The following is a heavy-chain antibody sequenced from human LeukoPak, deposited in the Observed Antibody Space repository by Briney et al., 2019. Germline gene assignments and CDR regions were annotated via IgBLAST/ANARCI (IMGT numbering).Heavy chain of an antibody. D-gene: IGHD3-10*01. J-gene: IGHJ6*04. CDR3: ARDRSITMVRGGNYYYGMDV. V-gene: IGHV1-69*06. CDR1: GGTFSSYA. CDR2: INPIFGTA. Sequence: SVKVSCKASGGTFSSYAISWVRQAPGQGLEWMGGINPIFGTANYAQKFQGRVTITADKSTSTAYMELSSLRSEDTAVYYCARDRSITMVRGGNYYYGMDVWGKGTTVTVSS.